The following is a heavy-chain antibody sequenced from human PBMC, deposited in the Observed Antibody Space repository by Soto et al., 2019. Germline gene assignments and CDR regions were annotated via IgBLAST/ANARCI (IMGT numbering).Heavy chain of an antibody. D-gene: IGHD3-16*01. J-gene: IGHJ4*02. CDR1: GFTVSTKY. CDR3: ARDPWAADY. V-gene: IGHV3-66*01. Sequence: EVQLVESGGGLVQPGGSLRLSCAASGFTVSTKYMSWVRQAPGKGLEWVSVIYSGGSTFYADSVRGRFTISRDNSKNTVNLQMNSRRAEDTAVYYCARDPWAADYWGQGTVVTVSS. CDR2: IYSGGST.